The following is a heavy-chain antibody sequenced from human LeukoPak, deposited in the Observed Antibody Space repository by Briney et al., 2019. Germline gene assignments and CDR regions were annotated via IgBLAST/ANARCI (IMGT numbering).Heavy chain of an antibody. CDR3: ARGEGTAGTYFDY. J-gene: IGHJ4*02. D-gene: IGHD6-13*01. Sequence: SVKISCKASGGTFSSYAISWVRQAPGQGLEWMGRIIPILGIANYAQKFQGRVTITADKSTSTAYMELSSLRSEDTAVYYCARGEGTAGTYFDYWGQGTLVTVSS. CDR1: GGTFSSYA. V-gene: IGHV1-69*04. CDR2: IIPILGIA.